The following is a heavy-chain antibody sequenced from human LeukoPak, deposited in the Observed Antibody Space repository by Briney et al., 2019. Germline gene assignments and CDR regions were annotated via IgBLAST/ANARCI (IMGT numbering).Heavy chain of an antibody. Sequence: ASVKVSCQASGYPFTHYYMHWVRQAPGQGPEWMGIINPSGGSTNYAQKFQGRVNMTRDTSTSTVYMGLSSLRSEDTAVYYCGRDQGYSGYDSPDYWGQGTLVTVSS. J-gene: IGHJ4*02. CDR2: INPSGGST. CDR1: GYPFTHYY. CDR3: GRDQGYSGYDSPDY. D-gene: IGHD5-12*01. V-gene: IGHV1-46*01.